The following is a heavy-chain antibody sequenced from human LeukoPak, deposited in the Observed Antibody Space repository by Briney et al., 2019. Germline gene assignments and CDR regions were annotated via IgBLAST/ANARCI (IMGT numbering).Heavy chain of an antibody. V-gene: IGHV3-74*01. CDR1: GFTFSSYW. J-gene: IGHJ4*02. Sequence: GESLRLSCAASGFTFSSYWMHWVRQAPGKGLVWVSRTKFDESATNYADSVKGRFTISRDNDRNTVYLQMNSLRGEDTAVYYCARGGRGTYLNDYWGQGTLVTVSS. D-gene: IGHD1-26*01. CDR2: TKFDESAT. CDR3: ARGGRGTYLNDY.